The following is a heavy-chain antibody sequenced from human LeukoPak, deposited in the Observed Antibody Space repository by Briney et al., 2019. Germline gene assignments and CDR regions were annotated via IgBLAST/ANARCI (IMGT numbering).Heavy chain of an antibody. CDR1: GFTFSSYS. V-gene: IGHV3-21*01. Sequence: GRSLRLSCADSGFTFSSYSMNWVRQAPGKGLEWVSSISSSSSYIYHADSVKGRFTISRDNAKNSLYLQMNSLRAEDTAVYYCARESCSGGSCYYFDYWGQGTLVTVSS. CDR2: ISSSSSYI. D-gene: IGHD2-15*01. CDR3: ARESCSGGSCYYFDY. J-gene: IGHJ4*02.